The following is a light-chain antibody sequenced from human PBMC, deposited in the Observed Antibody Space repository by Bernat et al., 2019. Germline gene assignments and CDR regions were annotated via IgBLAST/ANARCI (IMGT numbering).Light chain of an antibody. J-gene: IGKJ2*01. V-gene: IGKV2-28*01. CDR1: QSLTHSNGYKY. CDR3: MQSLQTPYT. CDR2: LGS. Sequence: DIMMTQSPLSLPVTPGEPASISCQSSQSLTHSNGYKYLDWYVQRPGQSPQLLIYLGSNRASGVPDRISGSGSGTRFTLKISRVEAEDVGIYYCMQSLQTPYTFDQGTKLEIK.